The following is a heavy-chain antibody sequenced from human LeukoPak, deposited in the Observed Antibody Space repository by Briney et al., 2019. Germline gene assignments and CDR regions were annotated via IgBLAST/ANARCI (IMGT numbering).Heavy chain of an antibody. CDR3: ARAQGGRWLQLPY. CDR1: GGTFSSYA. V-gene: IGHV1-69*13. D-gene: IGHD5-24*01. J-gene: IGHJ4*02. CDR2: IIPIFGTA. Sequence: ASVKVSWKASGGTFSSYAISWVRQAPGQGLEWMGGIIPIFGTANYAQKFQGRVTITADESTSTAYMELSSLRSEDTAVYYCARAQGGRWLQLPYWGQGTLVTVSS.